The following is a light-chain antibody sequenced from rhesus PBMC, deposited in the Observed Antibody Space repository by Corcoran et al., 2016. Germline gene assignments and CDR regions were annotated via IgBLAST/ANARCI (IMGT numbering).Light chain of an antibody. J-gene: IGKJ1*01. V-gene: IGKV3S9*01. CDR1: QSVSSY. Sequence: EIVMTQSPATLSLSPGERATLSCRASQSVSSYVAWYQEKPEQAPRLLIYSASSRATGITDRFSGSGSGTDFTLIISSREPEDVGVYYCQQYNNWKTFGQGTKVEIK. CDR2: SAS. CDR3: QQYNNWKT.